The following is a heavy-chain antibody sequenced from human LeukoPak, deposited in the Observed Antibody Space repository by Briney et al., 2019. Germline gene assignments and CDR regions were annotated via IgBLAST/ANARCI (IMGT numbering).Heavy chain of an antibody. J-gene: IGHJ6*02. V-gene: IGHV3-21*01. CDR3: ARDRAPVVVVPAAIKERGMDV. D-gene: IGHD2-2*02. CDR2: ISSSSSYI. Sequence: GGSLRLSCAASGFALSSHWMNWVRQAPGKGLEWVSSISSSSSYIYYADSVKGRFTISRDNAKNSLYLQMNSLRAEDTAVYYCARDRAPVVVVPAAIKERGMDVWGQGTTVTVSS. CDR1: GFALSSHW.